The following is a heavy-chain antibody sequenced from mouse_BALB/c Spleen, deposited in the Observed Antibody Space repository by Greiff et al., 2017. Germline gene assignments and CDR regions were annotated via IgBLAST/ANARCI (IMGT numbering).Heavy chain of an antibody. CDR1: GYSFTSYY. Sequence: VHVKQSGPELMKPGASVKISCKASGYSFTSYYMHWVKQSHGKSLEWIGYIDPFNGGTSYNQKFKGKATLTVDKSSSTAYMHLSSLTSEDSAVYYCARANYYGSSYLDYWGQGTTLTVSS. CDR2: IDPFNGGT. V-gene: IGHV1S135*01. D-gene: IGHD1-1*01. J-gene: IGHJ2*01. CDR3: ARANYYGSSYLDY.